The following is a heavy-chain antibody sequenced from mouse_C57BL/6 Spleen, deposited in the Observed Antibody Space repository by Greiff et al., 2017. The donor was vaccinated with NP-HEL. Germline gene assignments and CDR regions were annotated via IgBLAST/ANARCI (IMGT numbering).Heavy chain of an antibody. Sequence: EVQLQQSVAELVRPGASVKLSCTASGFNIKNTYMHWVKQRPEQGLEWIGRIDPANGNTKYAPKFQGKATITADTSSNTAYLQLSSLTSEDTAIYYCARSWGASTVVAPYAMDYWGQGTSVTVSS. CDR1: GFNIKNTY. CDR2: IDPANGNT. CDR3: ARSWGASTVVAPYAMDY. J-gene: IGHJ4*01. D-gene: IGHD1-1*01. V-gene: IGHV14-3*01.